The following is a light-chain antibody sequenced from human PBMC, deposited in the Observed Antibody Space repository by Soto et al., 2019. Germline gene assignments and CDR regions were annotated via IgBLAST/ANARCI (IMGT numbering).Light chain of an antibody. V-gene: IGLV2-14*03. CDR3: SSYTSTYTWV. J-gene: IGLJ3*02. CDR1: SNDVGGYNY. CDR2: GVS. Sequence: ALTPPASVSGSPGQSITISCTGTSNDVGGYNYVSWYQQHPGKAPKLLIYGVSDRLSGVSSRFSGSKSGNAASLTISGLQAEDEADYYCSSYTSTYTWVFGGGTKLTVL.